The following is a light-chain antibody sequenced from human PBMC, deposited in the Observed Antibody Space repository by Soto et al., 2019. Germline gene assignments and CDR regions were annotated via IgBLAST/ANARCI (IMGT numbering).Light chain of an antibody. V-gene: IGLV1-40*01. CDR2: GNT. Sequence: QSVLTQPPSVSGAPGQRVTISYTGSSSNIGAGYDVHWYQLLPGTAPKLLIYGNTNRPSGVPDRFSGSKSGTSASLAITGLQAEDEADYYCQSYDSSLSGVVFGGGTKVTVL. CDR3: QSYDSSLSGVV. J-gene: IGLJ2*01. CDR1: SSNIGAGYD.